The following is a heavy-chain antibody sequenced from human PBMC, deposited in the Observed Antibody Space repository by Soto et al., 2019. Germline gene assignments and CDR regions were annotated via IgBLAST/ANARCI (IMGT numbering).Heavy chain of an antibody. CDR3: AKGYDSSGYLSYFDY. V-gene: IGHV3-23*01. Sequence: GGSLRLSCAASGFHFSSYAMSWVRPATGKGLEWVSAISGSGGSTYYADSVKGRFTISRDNSKNTLYLQMNSLRAEDTAVYYCAKGYDSSGYLSYFDYWGQGTLVTVS. CDR1: GFHFSSYA. J-gene: IGHJ4*02. D-gene: IGHD3-22*01. CDR2: ISGSGGST.